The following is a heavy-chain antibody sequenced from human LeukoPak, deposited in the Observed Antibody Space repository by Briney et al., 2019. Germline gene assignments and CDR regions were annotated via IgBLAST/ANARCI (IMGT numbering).Heavy chain of an antibody. CDR1: GYSISSGYY. V-gene: IGHV4-38-2*02. D-gene: IGHD3-22*01. J-gene: IGHJ4*02. CDR3: ARASYDSSGYYSDY. Sequence: SETLSLTCTVSGYSISSGYYWGWIRQPPGKGLEWIGSIYHSGSTYYNPSLKSRVTISVDTSKNQFSLKLSSVTAADTAVYYCARASYDSSGYYSDYWGQGTLVTVSS. CDR2: IYHSGST.